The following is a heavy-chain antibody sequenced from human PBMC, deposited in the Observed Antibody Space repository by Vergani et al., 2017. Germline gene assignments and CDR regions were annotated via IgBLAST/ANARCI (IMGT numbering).Heavy chain of an antibody. CDR3: ARVHGLGAAASYDY. D-gene: IGHD6-13*01. J-gene: IGHJ4*02. CDR2: IIPIFGTA. Sequence: QVQLVQSGAEVKKPGSSVKVSCKASGGTFSSYAISWVRQAPGQGLEWMGGIIPIFGTANYAQKFQGRVTITADESTSTAYVELSSLRSEDTAVYYCARVHGLGAAASYDYWGQGTLVTVSS. CDR1: GGTFSSYA. V-gene: IGHV1-69*01.